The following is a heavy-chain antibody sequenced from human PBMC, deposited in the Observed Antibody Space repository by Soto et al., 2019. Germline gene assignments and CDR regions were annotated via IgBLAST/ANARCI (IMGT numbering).Heavy chain of an antibody. Sequence: QVQLQQWGAGLLKPSETLSLTCAVYGGSFSGYYWSWIRQPPGKGLEGIVEINHSGSTNYNPSLKSRVTISVDTSKNQFSLKLSSVTAADTAVYYCARNGSYYDFWSGYYFGGGMDVWGQGTTVTVSS. J-gene: IGHJ6*02. CDR3: ARNGSYYDFWSGYYFGGGMDV. D-gene: IGHD3-3*01. CDR1: GGSFSGYY. V-gene: IGHV4-34*01. CDR2: INHSGST.